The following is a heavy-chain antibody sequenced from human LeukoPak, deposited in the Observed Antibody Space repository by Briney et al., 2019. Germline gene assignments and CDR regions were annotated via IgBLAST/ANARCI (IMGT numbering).Heavy chain of an antibody. CDR2: ISNGGVD. J-gene: IGHJ4*02. CDR3: AKKIYGGGLAEKSFFDL. V-gene: IGHV3-53*01. D-gene: IGHD2/OR15-2a*01. Sequence: GSLRLSCAASGFTVRDGYMSWVRQAPGKGQEGVAVISNGGVDTYADSVKGRFTISRDNSENTLSLQMNDLRADDTAVYFCAKKIYGGGLAEKSFFDLWGQGSLVIVSS. CDR1: GFTVRDGY.